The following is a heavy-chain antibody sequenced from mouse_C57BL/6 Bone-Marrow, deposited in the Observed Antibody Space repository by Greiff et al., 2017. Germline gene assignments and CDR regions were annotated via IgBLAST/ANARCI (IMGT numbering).Heavy chain of an antibody. J-gene: IGHJ1*03. CDR3: SRSYSNSWYFDV. CDR2: IDPSDSYT. Sequence: QVQLQQSGAELVMPGASVKLSCKASGYTFTSYWMHWVKQRPGQGLEWIGEIDPSDSYTNYNQKFKGKSTLTVDKSSSTAYMQLSSLTSEDSAVYYFSRSYSNSWYFDVWGTGTTVTVSS. V-gene: IGHV1-69*01. D-gene: IGHD2-5*01. CDR1: GYTFTSYW.